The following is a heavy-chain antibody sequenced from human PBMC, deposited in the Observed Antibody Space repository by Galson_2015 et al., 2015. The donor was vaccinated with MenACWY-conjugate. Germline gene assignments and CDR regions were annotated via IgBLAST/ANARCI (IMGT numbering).Heavy chain of an antibody. CDR1: GASISTDY. V-gene: IGHV4-59*01. Sequence: TLSLTCSVSGASISTDYWSWIRQPPGKGLEWIGYIHYSGSTKYNPSLKARITMSLDTSENQFSLKLSSVTAADTAMYYCARWVAVKMIEYCGQGTLVTVSS. CDR2: IHYSGST. J-gene: IGHJ4*02. D-gene: IGHD6-19*01. CDR3: ARWVAVKMIEY.